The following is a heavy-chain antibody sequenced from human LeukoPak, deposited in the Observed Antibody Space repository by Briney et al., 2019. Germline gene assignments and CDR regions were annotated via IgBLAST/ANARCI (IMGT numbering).Heavy chain of an antibody. CDR1: GATFSSYA. J-gene: IGHJ6*02. CDR2: IIPMLGTV. D-gene: IGHD1-26*01. V-gene: IGHV1-69*10. Sequence: EASVKVSCKASGATFSSYAINWVRQARGQGLECMGRIIPMLGTVNYAQKFQGRVTIIADKFTSTAYMEVSSLRSEDTAVYYCARDQKVGATPYFGMDVWGQGTTVTVSS. CDR3: ARDQKVGATPYFGMDV.